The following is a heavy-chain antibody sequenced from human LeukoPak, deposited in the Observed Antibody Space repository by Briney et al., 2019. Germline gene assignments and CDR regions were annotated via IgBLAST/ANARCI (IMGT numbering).Heavy chain of an antibody. CDR1: GFTFSGSA. D-gene: IGHD4-23*01. V-gene: IGHV3-73*01. CDR3: ARGPYGGNSDYYYYYMDV. CDR2: IRSKANSYAT. Sequence: PGGSLRLSCAASGFTFSGSAMHWVRQASGKGLEWVGRIRSKANSYATAYAASVKGRFTISRDDSKNTAYLQMNSLKTEDTAVYYCARGPYGGNSDYYYYYMDVWGKGTTVTISS. J-gene: IGHJ6*03.